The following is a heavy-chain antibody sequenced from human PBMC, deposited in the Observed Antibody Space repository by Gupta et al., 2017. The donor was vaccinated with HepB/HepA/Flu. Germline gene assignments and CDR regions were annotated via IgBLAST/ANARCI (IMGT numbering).Heavy chain of an antibody. CDR1: GFTFDDYA. CDR3: AKDREAGRYYYYGMDV. D-gene: IGHD6-13*01. V-gene: IGHV3-9*01. J-gene: IGHJ6*02. Sequence: EVQLVESGGGLVQPGRSLRLSCAASGFTFDDYAMHWVRQAPGKGLEWVSGISWNSGSIGYADSVKGRFTISRDNAKNSLYLQMNSLRAEDTALYYCAKDREAGRYYYYGMDVWGQGTTVTVSS. CDR2: ISWNSGSI.